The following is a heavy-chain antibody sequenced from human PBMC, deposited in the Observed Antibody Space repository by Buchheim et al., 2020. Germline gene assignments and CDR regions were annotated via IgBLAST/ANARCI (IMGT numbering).Heavy chain of an antibody. Sequence: QVQLQQWGAGLLKPSETLSLTCAVYGGSFSGYYWSWIRQPPGKGLEWIGEINHSGSTNYNPSLKSRVTISVDTSKNQFSLKLSSVTAADTAVYYCARGRMDYYDSSGYYYRRYFDYWGQGTL. D-gene: IGHD3-22*01. J-gene: IGHJ4*02. CDR2: INHSGST. V-gene: IGHV4-34*01. CDR3: ARGRMDYYDSSGYYYRRYFDY. CDR1: GGSFSGYY.